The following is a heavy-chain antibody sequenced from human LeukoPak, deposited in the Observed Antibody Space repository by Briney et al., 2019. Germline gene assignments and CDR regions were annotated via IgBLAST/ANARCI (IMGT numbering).Heavy chain of an antibody. CDR2: IYHSGTT. Sequence: SQTLSLTCAVSGVAITTSELWCSGARHPPGKGPGRIGEIYHSGTTTSNDSIKSRVTMSLDKSENQFSLRLSSVTAPDTAVYFCATYFYGEYSASSFDYWGKGTLVTVSS. D-gene: IGHD4-17*01. V-gene: IGHV4/OR15-8*02. J-gene: IGHJ4*02. CDR3: ATYFYGEYSASSFDY. CDR1: GVAITTSELW.